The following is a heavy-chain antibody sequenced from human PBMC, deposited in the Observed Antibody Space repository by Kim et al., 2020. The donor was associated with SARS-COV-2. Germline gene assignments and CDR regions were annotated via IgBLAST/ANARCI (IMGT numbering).Heavy chain of an antibody. CDR3: TKEDSSSTSCYFMALGYSYSSGAFAI. Sequence: GGSLRLSCAASGFTFSSYAMSWVRQAPGKGLEWVSAISGSGGSTYYADSVKGRFTISRDNSKNTLYLQMKSLRAEDTAVYYSTKEDSSSTSCYFMALGYSYSSGAFAIWGQVTMVTVTS. CDR2: ISGSGGST. J-gene: IGHJ3*02. V-gene: IGHV3-23*01. D-gene: IGHD2-2*01. CDR1: GFTFSSYA.